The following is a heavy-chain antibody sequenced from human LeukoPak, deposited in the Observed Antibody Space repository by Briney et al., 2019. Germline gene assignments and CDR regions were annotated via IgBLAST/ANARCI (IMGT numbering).Heavy chain of an antibody. Sequence: SETLSLTCTVSGGSISDVYSYWGWIRQPPGKGLEWIGSIYYTGSTFYNPSLKSRVTMSVDTSKDQFSLRMSSVIAADTAIYYCAKTLSNRDAFDIWGQGTMVTVSS. V-gene: IGHV4-39*01. J-gene: IGHJ3*02. CDR2: IYYTGST. CDR1: GGSISDVYSY. CDR3: AKTLSNRDAFDI. D-gene: IGHD2/OR15-2a*01.